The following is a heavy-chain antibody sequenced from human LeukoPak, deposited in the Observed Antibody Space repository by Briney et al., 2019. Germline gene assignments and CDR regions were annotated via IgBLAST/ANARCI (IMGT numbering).Heavy chain of an antibody. J-gene: IGHJ4*02. D-gene: IGHD3-22*01. V-gene: IGHV3-23*01. CDR3: AKDRPNYYGSNGHYYKLNGDC. Sequence: GGSLRLSCAASGFTFSSYAMSWVRQAPGKGLEWVSSITSSGAPTYYADSVKGRFTISRDNSDNTLYLRMNSLRAEDTAVYYCAKDRPNYYGSNGHYYKLNGDCWGQGTLVTVSS. CDR2: ITSSGAPT. CDR1: GFTFSSYA.